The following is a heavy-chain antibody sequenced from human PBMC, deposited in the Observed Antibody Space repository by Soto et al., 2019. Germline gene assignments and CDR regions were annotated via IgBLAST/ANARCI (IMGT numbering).Heavy chain of an antibody. CDR1: GFTFSSYG. Sequence: QVQLVESGGGVVQPGRSLRLSCAASGFTFSSYGMHWVRQAPGKGLEWVAVISYDGSNKYYADSVKGRFTISRDNSKNTLYLQMNSLRAEDTAVYYCAKEGTGTTLIDDWYYYGMDVWGQGTTVTVFS. D-gene: IGHD1-7*01. J-gene: IGHJ6*02. V-gene: IGHV3-30*18. CDR3: AKEGTGTTLIDDWYYYGMDV. CDR2: ISYDGSNK.